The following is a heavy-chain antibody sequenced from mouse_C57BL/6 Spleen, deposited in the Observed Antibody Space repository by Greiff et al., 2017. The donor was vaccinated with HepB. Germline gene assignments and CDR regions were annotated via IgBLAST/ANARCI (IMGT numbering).Heavy chain of an antibody. J-gene: IGHJ1*03. CDR1: GYTFTSYW. Sequence: VQLQQPGAELVMPGASVKLSCKASGYTFTSYWMHWVKQRPGQGLEWIGEIDPSDSYTNYNQKFKGKSTLTVDKSSSTAYMQLSSLTSEDSAVYYCARGATVERYFDVWGTGTTVTVSS. CDR3: ARGATVERYFDV. V-gene: IGHV1-69*01. CDR2: IDPSDSYT. D-gene: IGHD1-1*01.